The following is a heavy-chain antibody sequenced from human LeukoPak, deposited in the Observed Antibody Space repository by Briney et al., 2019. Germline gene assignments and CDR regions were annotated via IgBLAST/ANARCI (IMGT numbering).Heavy chain of an antibody. CDR2: IYPGDPDT. D-gene: IGHD2-21*01. Sequence: GESLKISCKGSGYSFTTFWVAWVRQMPGKGLAWLGIIYPGDPDTRYNPSFQGQVTFSADKSISTAYLQWSSLKASDTAMYYCASLRSYSDAFDIWGRGTVVTVSS. V-gene: IGHV5-51*01. CDR1: GYSFTTFW. J-gene: IGHJ3*02. CDR3: ASLRSYSDAFDI.